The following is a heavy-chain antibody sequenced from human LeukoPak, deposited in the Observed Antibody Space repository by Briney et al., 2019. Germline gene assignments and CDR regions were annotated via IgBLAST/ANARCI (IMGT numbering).Heavy chain of an antibody. V-gene: IGHV1-46*01. CDR2: INPSGGST. CDR3: ARDLPRGSGSSDLFDY. CDR1: GYTFTSYY. Sequence: ASVKVSCKASGYTFTSYYMHWVRQAPGQGLEWMGIINPSGGSTSYAQKFQGRVTMTRDMSTSTVYMELSSLRSEDTAVYYCARDLPRGSGSSDLFDYWGQGPLVTVSS. J-gene: IGHJ4*02. D-gene: IGHD6-19*01.